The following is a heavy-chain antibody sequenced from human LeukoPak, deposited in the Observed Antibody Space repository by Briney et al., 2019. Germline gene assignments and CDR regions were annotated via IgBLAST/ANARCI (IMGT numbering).Heavy chain of an antibody. J-gene: IGHJ4*02. CDR2: ISGSGGST. CDR3: AKGERRATVTVFDY. V-gene: IGHV3-23*01. Sequence: GRSLRLSCAASGFTFSSYAMRWVRQAPGKGLEWVSAISGSGGSTYYADSVKGRFTISRDNSKNTLYLQMNSLRAEDTAVYYCAKGERRATVTVFDYWGQGTLVTVSS. CDR1: GFTFSSYA. D-gene: IGHD4-17*01.